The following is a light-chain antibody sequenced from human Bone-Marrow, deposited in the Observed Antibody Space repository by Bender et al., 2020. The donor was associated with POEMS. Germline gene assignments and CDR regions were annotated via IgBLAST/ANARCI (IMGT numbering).Light chain of an antibody. CDR3: ISYTSSSPLV. J-gene: IGLJ3*02. Sequence: QSALTQPASVSGSPGHSITISCTGTSSDIGGYNYVSWYQQHPGKAPKLMILDVNNRPSGVSDRFSGSKSGNTASLTISGLQAEDEADYFCISYTSSSPLVFGGGTKLTVL. CDR1: SSDIGGYNY. CDR2: DVN. V-gene: IGLV2-14*03.